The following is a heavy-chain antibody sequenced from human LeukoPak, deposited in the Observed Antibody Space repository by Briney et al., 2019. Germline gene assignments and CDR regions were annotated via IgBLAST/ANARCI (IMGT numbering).Heavy chain of an antibody. CDR1: GYTFTSYY. D-gene: IGHD6-13*01. CDR2: INPSGGST. J-gene: IGHJ4*02. Sequence: GASVKVSCKASGYTFTSYYMHWVRQAPGQGLEWMGIINPSGGSTSYAQKFQGRVTMTRNTSISTAYMELSSLSSEDTAVYYCARGFSSSWTDYWGQGTLVTVSS. CDR3: ARGFSSSWTDY. V-gene: IGHV1-46*01.